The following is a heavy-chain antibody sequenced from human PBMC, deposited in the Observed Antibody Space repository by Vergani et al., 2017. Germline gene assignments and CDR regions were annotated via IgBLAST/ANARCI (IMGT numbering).Heavy chain of an antibody. Sequence: EVQLVESGAGLVQPGGSLRLSCAASGFTFSSYAMHWVRQAPGKGLEYVSAISSNGGSTYYANSVKGRFTISRDNSKNTLYLQMGSLRAEDMAVYYCARDPDPYYYDSSGYSDAFDIWGQGTMVTVSS. CDR1: GFTFSSYA. V-gene: IGHV3-64*01. CDR3: ARDPDPYYYDSSGYSDAFDI. D-gene: IGHD3-22*01. CDR2: ISSNGGST. J-gene: IGHJ3*02.